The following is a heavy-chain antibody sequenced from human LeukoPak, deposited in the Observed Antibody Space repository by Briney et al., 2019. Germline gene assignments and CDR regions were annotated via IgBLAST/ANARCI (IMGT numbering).Heavy chain of an antibody. V-gene: IGHV1-8*01. D-gene: IGHD1-26*01. CDR1: GYTFSSYD. Sequence: GASVKVSCKASGYTFSSYDIIWVRQASGQGLEWMGWMNPNSGHTGYAQNFQGRVTMARSTSISTAYMELTSLTSEDSAVYYCARSIVGVRKRNDYWGQGTLVTVSS. CDR2: MNPNSGHT. J-gene: IGHJ4*02. CDR3: ARSIVGVRKRNDY.